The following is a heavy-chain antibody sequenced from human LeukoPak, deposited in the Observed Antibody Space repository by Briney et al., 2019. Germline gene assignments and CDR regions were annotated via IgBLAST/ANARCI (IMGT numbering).Heavy chain of an antibody. CDR1: GYTFTTYT. J-gene: IGHJ6*03. CDR2: INAGNGNT. CDR3: ARTDYDILTGDFYMDV. D-gene: IGHD3-9*01. V-gene: IGHV1-3*01. Sequence: ASVKVSCKASGYTFTTYTIHWVRQAPGQRLEWMGWINAGNGNTKYSQKFQGRVTMTRNTSISTAYMDLSSLGSEDTAVYYCARTDYDILTGDFYMDVWGKGTTVTISS.